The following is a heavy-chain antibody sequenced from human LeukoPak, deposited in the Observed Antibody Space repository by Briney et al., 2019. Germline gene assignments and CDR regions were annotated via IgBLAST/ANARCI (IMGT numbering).Heavy chain of an antibody. CDR1: GGSISSTRYY. CDR2: IYYSGST. CDR3: ARVPTVTFFDY. J-gene: IGHJ4*02. Sequence: PSETLPLTCTVSGGSISSTRYYWGWIRQPPGKGLEWIGSIYYSGSTYYNPSLKSRVTMSVDRSKNQFSLKLSSVTAADTAVYYCARVPTVTFFDYWGQGTLVTVSS. V-gene: IGHV4-39*07. D-gene: IGHD4-17*01.